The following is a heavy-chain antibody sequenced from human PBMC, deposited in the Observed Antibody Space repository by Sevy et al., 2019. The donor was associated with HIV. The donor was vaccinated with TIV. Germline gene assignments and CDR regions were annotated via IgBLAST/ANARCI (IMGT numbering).Heavy chain of an antibody. V-gene: IGHV3-7*03. Sequence: GGSLRLSCAASGFTFSSYWMNWVRQAPGKGLEWVANIKQDGSEKYYVDSVKGRFTFSRDNAKNSLYLQMNSLRAEDTAVYYCARSQTTVVTYNAFDICGQGTMVTVSS. CDR1: GFTFSSYW. D-gene: IGHD4-17*01. CDR3: ARSQTTVVTYNAFDI. J-gene: IGHJ3*02. CDR2: IKQDGSEK.